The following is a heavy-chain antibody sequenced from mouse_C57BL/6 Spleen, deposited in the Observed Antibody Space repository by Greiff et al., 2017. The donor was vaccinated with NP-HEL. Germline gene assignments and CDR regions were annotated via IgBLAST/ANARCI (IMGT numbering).Heavy chain of an antibody. V-gene: IGHV5-17*01. CDR2: ISSGSITI. CDR1: GFTFSDYG. J-gene: IGHJ4*01. Sequence: EVQLVESGGGLVKPGGSLKLSCAASGFTFSDYGMHWVRQAPEKGLEWVAYISSGSITIYYADKVKGRFTISRDNAKNTRFLQMTSLRSEDTAMYYCARGYYGSSYGYYYAMDYWGQGTSVTVSS. CDR3: ARGYYGSSYGYYYAMDY. D-gene: IGHD1-1*01.